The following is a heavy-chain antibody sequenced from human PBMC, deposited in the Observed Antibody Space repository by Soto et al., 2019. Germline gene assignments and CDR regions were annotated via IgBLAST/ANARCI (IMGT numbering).Heavy chain of an antibody. J-gene: IGHJ6*02. CDR2: IYPGDSDT. CDR3: ARQASTIFGVVKDYYYYYGMDV. D-gene: IGHD3-3*01. CDR1: GYSFTSYW. Sequence: PGESLKISCKGSGYSFTSYWIGWVRQMPGKGLEWMGIIYPGDSDTRYSPSFQGQVTISADKSISTAYLQWSSLKASDTAKYYCARQASTIFGVVKDYYYYYGMDVWGQGTTVTVSS. V-gene: IGHV5-51*01.